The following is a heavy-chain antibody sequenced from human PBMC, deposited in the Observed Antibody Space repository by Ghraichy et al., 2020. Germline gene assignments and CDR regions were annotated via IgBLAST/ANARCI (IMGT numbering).Heavy chain of an antibody. J-gene: IGHJ6*03. CDR2: IYYSGST. CDR1: GGSISSGDYY. V-gene: IGHV4-30-4*01. D-gene: IGHD2-2*02. CDR3: ARGDIVVVPAAIRLDYYYYYMDV. Sequence: SETLSLTCTVSGGSISSGDYYWSWIRQPPGKGLEWIGYIYYSGSTYYNPSLKSRVTISVDTSKNQFSLKLSSVTAADTAVYYCARGDIVVVPAAIRLDYYYYYMDVWGKGTTVTVSS.